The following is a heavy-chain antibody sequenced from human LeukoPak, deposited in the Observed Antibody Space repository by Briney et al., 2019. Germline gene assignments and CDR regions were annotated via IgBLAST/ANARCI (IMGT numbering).Heavy chain of an antibody. Sequence: SETLSLTCTVSGYPINNAYYWVWIRQPPGKGLEWIGYIYYSGSTYYNPSLKSRVTISVDTSKNQFSLKLSSVTAADTAVYYCARVPLLDYGGNLYYFDYWGQGTLVTVSS. J-gene: IGHJ4*02. CDR2: IYYSGST. CDR3: ARVPLLDYGGNLYYFDY. CDR1: GYPINNAYY. D-gene: IGHD4-23*01. V-gene: IGHV4-38-2*02.